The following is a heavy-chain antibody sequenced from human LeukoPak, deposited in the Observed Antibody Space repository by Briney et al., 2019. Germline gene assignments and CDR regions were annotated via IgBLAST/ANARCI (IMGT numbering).Heavy chain of an antibody. CDR2: INPSAGST. D-gene: IGHD7-27*01. V-gene: IGHV1-46*01. Sequence: GASVKVSCKASGYTFTSYYIHWVRQAPGQGPEWMGIINPSAGSTRYGQNFQGRVTMTRDTPTSTVYMELSSLRSEDTGVYYCVRERSLTGVCNGMDVWGKGTTVTVSS. CDR3: VRERSLTGVCNGMDV. CDR1: GYTFTSYY. J-gene: IGHJ6*04.